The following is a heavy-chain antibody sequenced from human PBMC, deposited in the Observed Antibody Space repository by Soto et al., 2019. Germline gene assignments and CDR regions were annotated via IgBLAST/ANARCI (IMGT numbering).Heavy chain of an antibody. D-gene: IGHD1-7*01. CDR1: GYTFTHYA. CDR2: INAASANT. CDR3: ARDNWNYVRGFDI. Sequence: ASVKVYCKASGYTFTHYAIQWVRQAPGQRLEWMGWINAASANTKYSQKFQGRVTITRNTSATTVYMELSSLRPEDTAVYYCARDNWNYVRGFDIWGQGTMVTVSS. V-gene: IGHV1-3*01. J-gene: IGHJ3*02.